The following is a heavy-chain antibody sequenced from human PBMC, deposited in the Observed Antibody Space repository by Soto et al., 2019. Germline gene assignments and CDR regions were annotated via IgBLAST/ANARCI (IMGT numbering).Heavy chain of an antibody. CDR1: GFNFRSYT. CDR2: ISQTGDYI. V-gene: IGHV3-21*01. J-gene: IGHJ4*02. Sequence: GSLRLSCVCSGFNFRSYTMNWVRQAPGKGPEWVSSISQTGDYIFYADSVKGRFTISRDKAKNSVFLQMNSLGAEDTDMYYCARDPIRGDRYINDFWGQGT. CDR3: ARDPIRGDRYINDF. D-gene: IGHD3-10*01.